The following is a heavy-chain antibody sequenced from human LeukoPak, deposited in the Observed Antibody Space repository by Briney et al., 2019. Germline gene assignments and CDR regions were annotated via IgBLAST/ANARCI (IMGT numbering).Heavy chain of an antibody. CDR1: GFTFMNYA. CDR3: AKDLIEQQLGLGPDDY. J-gene: IGHJ4*02. D-gene: IGHD6-13*01. V-gene: IGHV3-23*01. Sequence: GGSLRLSCATSGFTFMNYAMSWVRQAPGKGLEWVSGISGSGGSTHYADSLKGRFTISRDNSKDTLYVQMNSLRAEDTAVYYCAKDLIEQQLGLGPDDYWGQGTLVTVSS. CDR2: ISGSGGST.